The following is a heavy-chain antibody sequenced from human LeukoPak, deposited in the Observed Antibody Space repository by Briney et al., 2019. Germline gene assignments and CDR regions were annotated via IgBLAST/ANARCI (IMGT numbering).Heavy chain of an antibody. CDR3: ARGRGLLWFGEPLIDY. D-gene: IGHD3-10*01. J-gene: IGHJ4*02. Sequence: NPSETLSLTCAVYGGSFSGYYWSWIRQPPGKGLEWIGEINHRGSTNYNPSLKSRLTISIDTSKNQFSLKLSSVTAADTAVYYCARGRGLLWFGEPLIDYWGQGTLVTVSS. CDR1: GGSFSGYY. CDR2: INHRGST. V-gene: IGHV4-34*01.